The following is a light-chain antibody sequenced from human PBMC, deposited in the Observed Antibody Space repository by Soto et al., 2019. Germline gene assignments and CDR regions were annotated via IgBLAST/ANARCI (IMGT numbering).Light chain of an antibody. J-gene: IGKJ1*01. CDR1: QSISSW. Sequence: DIQMTQSPSTLSASVGDRVTITCRASQSISSWLAWYQQRPGKAPKLLIYKASNLESGVPSRFSGSGSGTELTLTISSLHPDDLATYYCQQYYTYPWTFGPGTKVEIK. CDR2: KAS. V-gene: IGKV1-5*03. CDR3: QQYYTYPWT.